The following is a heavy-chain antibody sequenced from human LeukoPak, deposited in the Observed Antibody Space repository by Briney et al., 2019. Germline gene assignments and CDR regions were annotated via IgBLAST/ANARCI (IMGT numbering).Heavy chain of an antibody. Sequence: GGSLRISCTVSGFTVSSNSMRSVRQAPGKGLEWVSFIYSGGNTHYSDSVKGRFTISKDNAKNSLYLQMNSLRAEDTAVYYCARERSPSVVYYYMDVWGKGTTVTVSS. CDR2: IYSGGNT. D-gene: IGHD2-21*01. V-gene: IGHV3-53*01. CDR3: ARERSPSVVYYYMDV. CDR1: GFTVSSNS. J-gene: IGHJ6*03.